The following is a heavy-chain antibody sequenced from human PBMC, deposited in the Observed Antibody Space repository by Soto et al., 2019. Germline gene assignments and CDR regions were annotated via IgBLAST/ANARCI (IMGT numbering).Heavy chain of an antibody. V-gene: IGHV4-30-2*01. Sequence: SETLSLTCTVSGGSINSVGYSWTWIRQPPGKGLEWIGYIYHTGNTFYTPSLKSRATMSVDGSKNQFSLNLRSVTAADTAIYYCARLIPVAGSYTWFDPWGQGTLVTVSS. CDR1: GGSINSVGYS. J-gene: IGHJ5*02. D-gene: IGHD6-19*01. CDR3: ARLIPVAGSYTWFDP. CDR2: IYHTGNT.